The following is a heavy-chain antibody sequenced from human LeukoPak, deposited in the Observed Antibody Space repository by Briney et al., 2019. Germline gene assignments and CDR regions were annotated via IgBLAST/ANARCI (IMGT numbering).Heavy chain of an antibody. CDR3: ARDRGSSWYVDY. Sequence: ASVNVSCKTSGYSFISYYIHWVRQAPGQGLEWMGWTNPASGGTEYAQKFQGRVTMTGDTSISTAYMELSRLRSDDTAVYYCARDRGSSWYVDYWGQGTLVTVSS. D-gene: IGHD6-13*01. V-gene: IGHV1-2*02. J-gene: IGHJ4*02. CDR1: GYSFISYY. CDR2: TNPASGGT.